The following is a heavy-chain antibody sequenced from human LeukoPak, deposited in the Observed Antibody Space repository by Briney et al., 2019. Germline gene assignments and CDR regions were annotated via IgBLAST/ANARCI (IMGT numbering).Heavy chain of an antibody. CDR1: GYTFTSYA. V-gene: IGHV1-3*01. CDR3: ARGVYHYYGSGRVAFDI. CDR2: INAGNGNT. J-gene: IGHJ3*02. Sequence: ASVKVSCKASGYTFTSYAMHWVRQAPGQRLEWMGWINAGNGNTKYSQKFQGRVTIIRDTSASTAYMELSSLRSEDTAVYYCARGVYHYYGSGRVAFDIWGQGTMVTVSS. D-gene: IGHD3-10*01.